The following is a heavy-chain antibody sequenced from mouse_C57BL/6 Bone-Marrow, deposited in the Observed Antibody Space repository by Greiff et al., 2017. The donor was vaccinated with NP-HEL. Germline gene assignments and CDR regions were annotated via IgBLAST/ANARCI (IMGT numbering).Heavy chain of an antibody. CDR3: ARAPCYDYDGAMDY. Sequence: VPLQQPGPELVKPGAEGKGAGRASGYAFTDYYMNWVKLSHGQSLEWIGDIIPNNGGRSYNQKFKGKATLTVDKSSGTAYMELRSLTSEDSAVYNCARAPCYDYDGAMDYWGQGTSVTVSA. CDR1: GYAFTDYY. J-gene: IGHJ4*01. D-gene: IGHD2-4*01. V-gene: IGHV1-26*01. CDR2: IIPNNGGR.